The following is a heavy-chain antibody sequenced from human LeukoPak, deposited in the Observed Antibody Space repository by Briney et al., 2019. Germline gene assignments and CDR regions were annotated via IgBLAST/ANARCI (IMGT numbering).Heavy chain of an antibody. J-gene: IGHJ4*02. CDR1: GGSISSSSYY. Sequence: SSETLSLTCTVSGGSISSSSYYWGWIRQPPGKGLEWIGEIDRSGSTNYNPALKSRLTISVDTSKNQFSLKLSSVTAADTAVYYCARGSAIGLAYWGQGTLVTVSS. V-gene: IGHV4-39*07. CDR3: ARGSAIGLAY. CDR2: IDRSGST. D-gene: IGHD5-24*01.